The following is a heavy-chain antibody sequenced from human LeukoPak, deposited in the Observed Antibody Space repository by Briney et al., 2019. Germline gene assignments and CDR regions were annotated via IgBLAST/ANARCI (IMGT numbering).Heavy chain of an antibody. Sequence: GGSLRLSCAASGFTFSSYSMNWVRQAPGKGLELVSCISSSGSYIYYADSVKGRFTISRDNAKNSLYLQMDRLRAEDTAVYYCARDEYASSPGYFDYWGQGTLVTVSS. D-gene: IGHD6-6*01. J-gene: IGHJ4*02. V-gene: IGHV3-21*01. CDR1: GFTFSSYS. CDR3: ARDEYASSPGYFDY. CDR2: ISSSGSYI.